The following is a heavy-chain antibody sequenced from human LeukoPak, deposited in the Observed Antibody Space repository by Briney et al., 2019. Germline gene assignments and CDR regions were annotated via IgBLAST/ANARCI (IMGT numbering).Heavy chain of an antibody. J-gene: IGHJ6*03. Sequence: GGSLRLSCAASGFTFSSYSMNWVRQAPGKGLDWVSSISSSSSYIYYADSVKGRFTISRDNAKNSLYLQMNSLRAEDTAVYYCARDGGDIVVVPAAADYYMDVWGKGTTVTVSS. CDR2: ISSSSSYI. D-gene: IGHD2-2*01. CDR1: GFTFSSYS. CDR3: ARDGGDIVVVPAAADYYMDV. V-gene: IGHV3-21*01.